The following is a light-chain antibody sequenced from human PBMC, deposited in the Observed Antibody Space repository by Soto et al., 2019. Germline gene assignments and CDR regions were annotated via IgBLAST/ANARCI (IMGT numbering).Light chain of an antibody. CDR1: SRDVGGYVY. Sequence: QSALTQPPSASGSPGESVTMSYTGTSRDVGGYVYVSWFQQHPGKAPKLIIFEVNKRPSGVPDRFSGSRSGNTASLTVSGLQVEDEADYYCTSYAGSNKMVFGGGTKLTVL. V-gene: IGLV2-8*01. CDR3: TSYAGSNKMV. CDR2: EVN. J-gene: IGLJ2*01.